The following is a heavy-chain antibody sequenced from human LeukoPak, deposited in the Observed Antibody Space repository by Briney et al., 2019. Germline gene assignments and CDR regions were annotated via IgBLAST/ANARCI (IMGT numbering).Heavy chain of an antibody. CDR3: ARGLRGIMAGFDY. CDR2: IFYSGST. CDR1: GGSINSYY. V-gene: IGHV4-59*01. D-gene: IGHD6-19*01. Sequence: SETLSLTCTVSGGSINSYYWSWIRQPPGKGLEWIVYIFYSGSTNYNPSLKSRVTISVDTSKNQFSLKLSSVTAADTAVYYCARGLRGIMAGFDYWGQGTLVTVSS. J-gene: IGHJ4*02.